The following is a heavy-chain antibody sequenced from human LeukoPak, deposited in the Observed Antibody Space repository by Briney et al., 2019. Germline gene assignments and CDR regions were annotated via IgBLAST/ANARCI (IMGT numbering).Heavy chain of an antibody. Sequence: PGGSLRLSCAASGFTFSSYEMNWVRQAPGKGLEWVSSISSSSSYIYYADSVKGRFTISRDNAKNSLYLQMNSLRAEDMAVYYCARDPLPPRIVGATGHYFDYWGQGTLVTVSS. CDR1: GFTFSSYE. D-gene: IGHD1-26*01. CDR2: ISSSSSYI. V-gene: IGHV3-21*01. CDR3: ARDPLPPRIVGATGHYFDY. J-gene: IGHJ4*02.